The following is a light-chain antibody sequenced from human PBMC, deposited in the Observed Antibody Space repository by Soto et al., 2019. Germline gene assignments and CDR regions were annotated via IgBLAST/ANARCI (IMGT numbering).Light chain of an antibody. CDR2: GAS. Sequence: EIVLTQFPVTLSLSPGERAALSCRASQYVISSYLAWYQQRPGQAPRLLMNGASSRATGIPDRFSGSGSGTDFTLTISRLEPEDFAVYYCQQHGSSLPRTFGPGTKVDIK. J-gene: IGKJ1*01. CDR3: QQHGSSLPRT. V-gene: IGKV3-20*01. CDR1: QYVISSY.